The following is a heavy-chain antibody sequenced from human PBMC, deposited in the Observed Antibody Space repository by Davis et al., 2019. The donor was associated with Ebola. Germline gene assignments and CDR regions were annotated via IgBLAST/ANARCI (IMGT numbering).Heavy chain of an antibody. CDR2: LYSGGSL. J-gene: IGHJ6*02. Sequence: GGSLTLSCAASGFTFSHDNMNWVRQAPGKGLEWVSALYSGGSLYYADSVKGRFTISRDNSKNTLYLQMNSLRAEDSAVYYCSRGVRVCSGGSCYAFYGMEVWGQGTTVTVSS. V-gene: IGHV3-66*01. CDR1: GFTFSHDN. CDR3: SRGVRVCSGGSCYAFYGMEV. D-gene: IGHD2-15*01.